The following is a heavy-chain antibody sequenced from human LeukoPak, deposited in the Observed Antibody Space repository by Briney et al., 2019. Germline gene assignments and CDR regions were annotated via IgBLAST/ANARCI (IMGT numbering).Heavy chain of an antibody. Sequence: ASVKVSCKASGYSFTGFYMHWMRQAPGQGLEWMGWIHPNSGGTKYAQKFQGRVTMTRDTSINTAYMELSSLTSDDTAAYYCATLRDSSAHFYYYGGMDVWGQGTTVAVSS. CDR3: ATLRDSSAHFYYYGGMDV. D-gene: IGHD6-19*01. J-gene: IGHJ6*02. CDR1: GYSFTGFY. CDR2: IHPNSGGT. V-gene: IGHV1-2*02.